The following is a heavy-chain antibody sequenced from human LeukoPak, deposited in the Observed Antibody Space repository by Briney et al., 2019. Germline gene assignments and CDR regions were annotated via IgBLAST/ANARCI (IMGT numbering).Heavy chain of an antibody. D-gene: IGHD6-19*01. CDR3: AKVSISSGWYSAFDY. Sequence: AGGSLRLSCAASGFTFSSYGMHWVRQAPGKGLEWVAFIRYDGSNKYYADSVKGRFTISRDNSKNTLYLQMNSLRAEDTAVYYCAKVSISSGWYSAFDYWGQGTLVTVSS. CDR2: IRYDGSNK. J-gene: IGHJ4*02. V-gene: IGHV3-30*02. CDR1: GFTFSSYG.